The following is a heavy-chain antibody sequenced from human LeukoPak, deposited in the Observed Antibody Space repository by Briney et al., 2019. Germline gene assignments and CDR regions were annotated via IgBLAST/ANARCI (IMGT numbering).Heavy chain of an antibody. CDR3: ALGDILTGYWAEYFVY. V-gene: IGHV1-18*01. Sequence: ASVAVSCKTSGYTFTTYGLSWVRQAPGQGLEWMGWIYGYNGNTNYAPKFQDRVTMTTGTSTRTAYMELKNLRSDDTAVYYCALGDILTGYWAEYFVYWGQGTLVAVSS. CDR2: IYGYNGNT. CDR1: GYTFTTYG. J-gene: IGHJ4*02. D-gene: IGHD3-9*01.